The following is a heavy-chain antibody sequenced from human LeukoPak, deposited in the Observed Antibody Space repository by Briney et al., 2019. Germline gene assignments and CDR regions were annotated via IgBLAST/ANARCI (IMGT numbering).Heavy chain of an antibody. V-gene: IGHV3-7*01. J-gene: IGHJ4*02. CDR2: IKQDRSEK. CDR3: ARAPTVLVGYCSSSSCQADY. CDR1: GFTFSSYW. D-gene: IGHD2-2*01. Sequence: GGSLRLSCAASGFTFSSYWMSWVRQAPGKGLEWVANIKQDRSEKYYVDSVKGRFTISRDNAKNSLYLQTNSLRVEDTAVYYCARAPTVLVGYCSSSSCQADYWGQGTLVTVSS.